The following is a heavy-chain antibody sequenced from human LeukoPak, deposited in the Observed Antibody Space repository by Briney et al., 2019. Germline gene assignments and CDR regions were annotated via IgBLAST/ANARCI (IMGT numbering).Heavy chain of an antibody. J-gene: IGHJ3*02. V-gene: IGHV4-38-2*02. Sequence: IPSETLSLTCTVSGYSISSGYYWGWIRQPPGQGLEWIGSIYHSGSTYYNPSLKSRVTISVDTSKNQFSLKLSSVTAADTAVYYCASLRRGLDAFDIWGQGTMVTVSS. CDR3: ASLRRGLDAFDI. CDR1: GYSISSGYY. CDR2: IYHSGST. D-gene: IGHD5-12*01.